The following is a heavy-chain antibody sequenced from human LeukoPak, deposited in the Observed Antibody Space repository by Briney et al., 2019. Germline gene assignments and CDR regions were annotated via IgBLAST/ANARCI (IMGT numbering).Heavy chain of an antibody. Sequence: GGSLRLSCAASGFTFSSYGMHWVRQAPGKGLEWVAFMRYDGSNKYYADSVKGRFTISRDNSKNTLYLQMNSLRAEDTAVYYCARDIGYCRSISCNNYYYYYMDVWGKGTTVTVSS. D-gene: IGHD2-2*02. CDR1: GFTFSSYG. CDR3: ARDIGYCRSISCNNYYYYYMDV. V-gene: IGHV3-30*02. CDR2: MRYDGSNK. J-gene: IGHJ6*03.